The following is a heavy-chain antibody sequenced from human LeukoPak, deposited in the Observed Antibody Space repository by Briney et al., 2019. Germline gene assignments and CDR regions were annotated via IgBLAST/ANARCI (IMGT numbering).Heavy chain of an antibody. CDR3: ARRVGYCSSTSCYAYFDF. CDR2: IYPGDSDT. Sequence: GESLKISCKGSGYIFASYWIGWVRQMPGKGLEWMGIIYPGDSDTRYSPSFQGQVTISADKSISTAYLQWSSLKASDTAMYYCARRVGYCSSTSCYAYFDFWGQGTLVTVSS. V-gene: IGHV5-51*01. D-gene: IGHD2-2*01. J-gene: IGHJ4*02. CDR1: GYIFASYW.